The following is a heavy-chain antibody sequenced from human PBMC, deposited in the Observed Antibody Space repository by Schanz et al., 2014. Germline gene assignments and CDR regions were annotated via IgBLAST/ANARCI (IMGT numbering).Heavy chain of an antibody. J-gene: IGHJ4*02. CDR1: GFTFSAYA. V-gene: IGHV3-23*01. CDR2: ISGGGGST. D-gene: IGHD5-18*01. Sequence: EVQLLESGGGLVQPGGSLRLSCLASGFTFSAYAMTWVRQAPGKGLEWVSAISGGGGSTYYADSVKGRFTISRDNSKTTVYLQMNSLRAEDTAVYYCAKDAENTAMITDYFDYWGQGTLVTVSS. CDR3: AKDAENTAMITDYFDY.